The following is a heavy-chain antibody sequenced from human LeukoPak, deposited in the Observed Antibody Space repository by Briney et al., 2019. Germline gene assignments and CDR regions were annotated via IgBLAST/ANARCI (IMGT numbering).Heavy chain of an antibody. CDR3: AKDSVRYSSSWYYFDY. Sequence: PGGSLRLSCAASGFTFSSHEMNWVRQAPGKGLEWVAVISYDGSNKYYADSVKGRFTISRDNSKNTLYLQMNSLRAEDTAVYYCAKDSVRYSSSWYYFDYWGQGTLVTVSS. J-gene: IGHJ4*02. CDR1: GFTFSSHE. D-gene: IGHD6-13*01. CDR2: ISYDGSNK. V-gene: IGHV3-30*18.